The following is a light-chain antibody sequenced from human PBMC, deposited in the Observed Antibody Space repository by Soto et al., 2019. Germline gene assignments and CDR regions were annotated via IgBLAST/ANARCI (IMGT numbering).Light chain of an antibody. CDR1: QSISIW. V-gene: IGKV1-5*03. CDR2: KAS. J-gene: IGKJ2*01. Sequence: DIQMTQSPSTLSASVGDRVTITCRASQSISIWLAWYQQEPGKAPKLLIYKASSLQSGVPSRFSGSGSGTEFTLTISCLQPDDFAYYYGHHHNLHLYTFGQGT. CDR3: HHHNLHLYT.